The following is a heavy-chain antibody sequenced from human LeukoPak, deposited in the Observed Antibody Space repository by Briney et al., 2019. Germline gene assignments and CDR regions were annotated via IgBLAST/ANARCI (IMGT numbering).Heavy chain of an antibody. CDR3: ARGRPPGSTVPYFDY. J-gene: IGHJ4*02. D-gene: IGHD4-17*01. Sequence: QPGGSLRLSCAAAGFTFSSYWMTWVRQAPGKGLEWVANIKQDGTEKYYVDSVKGRFTISRDNAKNSLYLQMNSLRAEDTALYFCARGRPPGSTVPYFDYWGQGSLVTVSP. CDR2: IKQDGTEK. V-gene: IGHV3-7*05. CDR1: GFTFSSYW.